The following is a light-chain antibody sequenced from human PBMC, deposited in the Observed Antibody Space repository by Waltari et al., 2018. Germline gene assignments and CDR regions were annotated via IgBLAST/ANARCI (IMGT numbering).Light chain of an antibody. V-gene: IGKV3-20*01. J-gene: IGKJ1*01. CDR1: QSIGRS. Sequence: IVLTQSPGTLSLSPGERATLSCRASQSIGRSLVWYQQKPGQAPRLLISDVSRRATGIPDRFSGSGYGTDFSLTISRLEPEDFAVYYCQKYERLPATFGQGTTVEIK. CDR2: DVS. CDR3: QKYERLPAT.